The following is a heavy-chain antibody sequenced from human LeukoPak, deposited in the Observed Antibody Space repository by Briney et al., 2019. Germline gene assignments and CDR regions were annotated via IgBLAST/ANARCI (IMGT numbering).Heavy chain of an antibody. J-gene: IGHJ4*02. V-gene: IGHV3-30*18. CDR1: RFTFRNYG. Sequence: GLLSLSCAAARFTFRNYGMHWVRQAPGKGLEWLTLISLDGSNQFYADSVKGRFTISRDNSKDTLYLQMDALRPEDTAVYFCAKDYHLHGATFPGHWGQGTLVTVSS. CDR2: ISLDGSNQ. CDR3: AKDYHLHGATFPGH. D-gene: IGHD1-14*01.